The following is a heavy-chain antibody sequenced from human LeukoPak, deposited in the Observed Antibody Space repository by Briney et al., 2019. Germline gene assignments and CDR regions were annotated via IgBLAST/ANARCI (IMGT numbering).Heavy chain of an antibody. V-gene: IGHV3-23*01. D-gene: IGHD5-12*01. CDR3: TRDLGWLHYAD. Sequence: GGSLRLSCAASGLTFSSHGMNWVRQTPGKGLERVSGIGGSGGFITYYADSVKGRFTVSRDNSKNTLYLQMDSLRADDTAIYYCTRDLGWLHYADWGQGTLVTVSS. J-gene: IGHJ4*02. CDR1: GLTFSSHG. CDR2: IGGSGGFIT.